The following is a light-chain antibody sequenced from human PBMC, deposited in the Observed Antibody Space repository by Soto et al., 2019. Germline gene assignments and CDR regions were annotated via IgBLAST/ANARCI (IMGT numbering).Light chain of an antibody. V-gene: IGKV3-15*01. J-gene: IGKJ2*01. CDR1: QSVGSN. CDR2: GAS. Sequence: EIVRTHSPATLSVSPGERVTLSCRASQSVGSNLAWYQHKPGQAPRLLIYGASTRATSVPARFSGIVSVTEFTLTISSLESADFAIYYCQQYNNWPPVTFGQGTKLEIK. CDR3: QQYNNWPPVT.